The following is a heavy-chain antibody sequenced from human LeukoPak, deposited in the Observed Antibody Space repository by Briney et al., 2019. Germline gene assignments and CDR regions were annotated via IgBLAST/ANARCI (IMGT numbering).Heavy chain of an antibody. J-gene: IGHJ4*02. CDR1: GGSISSYY. Sequence: PSETLSLTCTVSGGSISSYYWSWIRQPPGKGLEWIGYIYYSGSTNYNPSLKSRVTISVDTSKNQFSLKLSSVTAADTAVYYCARHWYGGNFLFDYWGQGTLITVSS. V-gene: IGHV4-59*01. CDR2: IYYSGST. D-gene: IGHD4-23*01. CDR3: ARHWYGGNFLFDY.